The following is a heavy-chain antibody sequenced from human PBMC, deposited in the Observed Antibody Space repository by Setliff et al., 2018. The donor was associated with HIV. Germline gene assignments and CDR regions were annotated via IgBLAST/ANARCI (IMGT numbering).Heavy chain of an antibody. Sequence: ETLSLTCSVSGGSISSYHWSWIRQSPGKGLEWIGEIDHSGSTDDNPSLKSRVTISVDTSKNQFSLKLSSVSAADTAVYYCARHRCAASGARDGCDWFDPWGQGSLVTVSS. CDR3: ARHRCAASGARDGCDWFDP. D-gene: IGHD2-21*01. CDR2: IDHSGST. J-gene: IGHJ5*02. V-gene: IGHV4-34*01. CDR1: GGSISSYH.